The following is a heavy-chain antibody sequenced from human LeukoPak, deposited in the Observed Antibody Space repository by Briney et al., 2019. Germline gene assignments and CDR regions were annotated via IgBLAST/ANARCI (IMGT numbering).Heavy chain of an antibody. D-gene: IGHD6-13*01. CDR3: ARSRWRPELVDY. Sequence: GGSPDLSCQGPGSILTKYLIGRVRPVPGEGPEWMGGIQFGGSDTIYSPSFQGQVTISADKSISTAYLQWSSLKASDTAVYYCARSRWRPELVDYWGQGTLVTVSS. CDR1: GSILTKYL. J-gene: IGHJ4*02. V-gene: IGHV5-51*01. CDR2: IQFGGSDT.